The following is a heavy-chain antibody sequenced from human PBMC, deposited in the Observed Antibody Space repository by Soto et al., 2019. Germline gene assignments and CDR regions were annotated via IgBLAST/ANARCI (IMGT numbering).Heavy chain of an antibody. Sequence: ASVKVSCKASGYTFTGYYMHWVRQAPGQGLEWMGWINPNSGGTNYAQKFQGRVTMTRDTSISTAYMELSRLRPDDTAVYYCARGHDYGDYVDYWGQGTLVTVSS. CDR3: ARGHDYGDYVDY. V-gene: IGHV1-2*02. CDR1: GYTFTGYY. D-gene: IGHD4-17*01. J-gene: IGHJ4*02. CDR2: INPNSGGT.